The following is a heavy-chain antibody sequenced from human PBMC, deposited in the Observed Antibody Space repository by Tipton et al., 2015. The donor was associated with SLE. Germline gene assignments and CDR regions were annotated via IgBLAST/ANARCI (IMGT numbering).Heavy chain of an antibody. V-gene: IGHV1-18*01. Sequence: QSGPEVKKPGASVKVSCKASGYSFTTFAITWVRQAPGQGLEWMGWISAYNGNTNYAQKLQGRVTMTTDTSTSTAYMELRSLRSDDAAVYCCARVRGWYCDYWGEGTLVAVSS. CDR3: ARVRGWYCDY. D-gene: IGHD6-19*01. CDR1: GYSFTTFA. CDR2: ISAYNGNT. J-gene: IGHJ4*02.